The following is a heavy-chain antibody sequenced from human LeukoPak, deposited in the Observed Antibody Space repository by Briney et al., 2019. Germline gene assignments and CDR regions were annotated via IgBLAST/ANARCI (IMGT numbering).Heavy chain of an antibody. CDR1: GFTFSRYE. V-gene: IGHV3-48*03. CDR3: ARAGIGSGWYSFDY. D-gene: IGHD6-19*01. Sequence: GGSLRLSCAASGFTFSRYEMNWVRQAPGKGLEWVSYISSSGSTIYYADSVKGRFTISRDNAKNSLYLQMNSLRAEDTAVYYCARAGIGSGWYSFDYWGQGTLVTVSS. J-gene: IGHJ4*02. CDR2: ISSSGSTI.